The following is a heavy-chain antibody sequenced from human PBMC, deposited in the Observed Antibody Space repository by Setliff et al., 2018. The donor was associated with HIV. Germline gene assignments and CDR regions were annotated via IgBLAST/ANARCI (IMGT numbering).Heavy chain of an antibody. CDR2: INHSGST. CDR3: ARLSPLRAFDI. Sequence: PSETLSLTCAVYGGSFSDYSWNWIRQPPGKGLEWIGEINHSGSTNCNPSLQSRVTISVDTSKKQVSLKVTSVTAADTAVYYCARLSPLRAFDIWGQGTMVTVSS. J-gene: IGHJ3*02. V-gene: IGHV4-34*01. CDR1: GGSFSDYS.